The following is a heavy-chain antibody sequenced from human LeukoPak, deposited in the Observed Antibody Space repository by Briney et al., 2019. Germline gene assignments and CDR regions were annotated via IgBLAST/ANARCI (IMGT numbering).Heavy chain of an antibody. CDR1: GFTFDDYG. CDR3: ARDSPDNWNFEYNWFDP. D-gene: IGHD1-1*01. J-gene: IGHJ5*02. CDR2: INWNGGST. V-gene: IGHV3-20*04. Sequence: GGSLRLSCVASGFTFDDYGMNWVRQGPGKGLEWVSGINWNGGSTSYADSVKGRFTISRDNTKNSLFLQMNSLRAEDTALYYCARDSPDNWNFEYNWFDPWGQGTLVTVSP.